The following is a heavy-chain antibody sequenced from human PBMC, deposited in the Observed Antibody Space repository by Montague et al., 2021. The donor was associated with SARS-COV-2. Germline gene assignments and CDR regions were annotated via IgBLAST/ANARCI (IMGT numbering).Heavy chain of an antibody. CDR3: ARVPDYYDSSGYYFDAFDI. D-gene: IGHD3-22*01. Sequence: SETLSLTCAVYGGSFSGYYWSWIRQPPGKGLEWIGEINHSGSINYNPSHNSRVTISVDTSKNQFSLKLSPVTAADTAVYYCARVPDYYDSSGYYFDAFDIWGQGTMVTVSS. J-gene: IGHJ3*02. CDR1: GGSFSGYY. CDR2: INHSGSI. V-gene: IGHV4-34*01.